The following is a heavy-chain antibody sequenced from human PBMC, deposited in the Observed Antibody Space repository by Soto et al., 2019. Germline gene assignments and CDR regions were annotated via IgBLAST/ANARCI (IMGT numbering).Heavy chain of an antibody. J-gene: IGHJ5*02. Sequence: PSETLSLTCTVSGGSVSSGSYYWSWIRQPPGKGLEWIGYIYYSGSTNYNPSLKSRVTISVDTSKNQFSLKLSSVTAADAAVYYCARDRGIVGAADWFDRWGKGTLVIVSS. D-gene: IGHD1-26*01. CDR1: GGSVSSGSYY. CDR2: IYYSGST. CDR3: ARDRGIVGAADWFDR. V-gene: IGHV4-61*01.